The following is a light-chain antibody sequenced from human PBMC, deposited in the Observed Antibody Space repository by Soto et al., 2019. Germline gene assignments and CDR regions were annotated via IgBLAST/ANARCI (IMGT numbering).Light chain of an antibody. J-gene: IGKJ1*01. CDR1: QSGLYSSNNKNY. Sequence: DIVMTQSPDSLAVSLGERATINCKSSQSGLYSSNNKNYLAWYQQKPGQPPKLLIYWASTRESGVPDRFSGSGSGTDFTHTISCLQAEDVAVYYCQQYYSTRTFGQGTQVESK. CDR3: QQYYSTRT. CDR2: WAS. V-gene: IGKV4-1*01.